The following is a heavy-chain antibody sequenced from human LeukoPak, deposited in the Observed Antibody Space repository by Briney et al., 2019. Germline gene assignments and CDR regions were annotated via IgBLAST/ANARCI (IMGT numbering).Heavy chain of an antibody. Sequence: PSETLSLTCTVSGGSISSYYWSGIRQPPGKGLEWIGYIYYSGSTNYNPSPKSRVTISVDTSKNQFSLKLSSVTAADTAVYYCAGVNSSSNYYYYMDVWGKGTTVTVSS. CDR1: GGSISSYY. CDR2: IYYSGST. J-gene: IGHJ6*03. V-gene: IGHV4-59*08. CDR3: AGVNSSSNYYYYMDV. D-gene: IGHD6-6*01.